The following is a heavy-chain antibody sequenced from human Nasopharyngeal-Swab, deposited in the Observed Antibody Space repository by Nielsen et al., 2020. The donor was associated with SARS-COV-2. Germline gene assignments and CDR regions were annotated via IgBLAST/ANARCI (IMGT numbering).Heavy chain of an antibody. CDR1: GYTFTSYY. CDR2: INPSGGST. J-gene: IGHJ3*02. CDR3: ARAETYGSGSYYGRSDAFDI. V-gene: IGHV1-46*01. Sequence: ASVKVSCKASGYTFTSYYMHWVRQAPGQGLEGMGIINPSGGSTSYAQKFQGRVTMTRDTSTSTVYMELSSLRSEDTAVYYCARAETYGSGSYYGRSDAFDIWGQGTMVTVSS. D-gene: IGHD3-10*01.